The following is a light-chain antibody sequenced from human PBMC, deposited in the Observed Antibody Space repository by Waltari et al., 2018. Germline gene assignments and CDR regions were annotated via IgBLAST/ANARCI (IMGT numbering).Light chain of an antibody. CDR3: SSYTSSSTRV. Sequence: QSALTQPASVSGSPGQSITISCTETSSDVGGYNYVSWYQQHPGKAPKLMIYEVSNRPSGVANRFSGSKSGNTASLTISVLQAEDEADYYCSSYTSSSTRVFGGGTKLTVL. CDR1: SSDVGGYNY. J-gene: IGLJ3*02. V-gene: IGLV2-14*01. CDR2: EVS.